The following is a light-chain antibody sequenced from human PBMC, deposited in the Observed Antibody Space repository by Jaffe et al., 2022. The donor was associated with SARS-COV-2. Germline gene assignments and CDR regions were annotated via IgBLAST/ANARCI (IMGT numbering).Light chain of an antibody. CDR3: MQGTHWPYT. CDR2: KVS. V-gene: IGKV2-30*02. Sequence: EAVLTQSPLSLPVTLGQPASISCRSSQSLVHGDGNTYLNWFHQRPGQSPRRLIYKVSTRDSGVPDRFSGSESGTDFTLKISRVEAEDVGVYYCMQGTHWPYTFGQGTKLEI. CDR1: QSLVHGDGNTY. J-gene: IGKJ2*01.